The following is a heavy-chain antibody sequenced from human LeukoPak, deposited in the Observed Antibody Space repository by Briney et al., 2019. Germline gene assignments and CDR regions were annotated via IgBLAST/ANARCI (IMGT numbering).Heavy chain of an antibody. J-gene: IGHJ4*02. Sequence: ASVKVSCKASGYTFTSYAMHWVRQAPGQRLEWMGRIIPILGIANYAQKFQGRVTITADKSTSTAYMELSSLRSEDTAVYYCARDRGYCSGGSCYTVDWGQGTLVTVSS. CDR2: IIPILGIA. D-gene: IGHD2-15*01. V-gene: IGHV1-69*04. CDR3: ARDRGYCSGGSCYTVD. CDR1: GYTFTSYA.